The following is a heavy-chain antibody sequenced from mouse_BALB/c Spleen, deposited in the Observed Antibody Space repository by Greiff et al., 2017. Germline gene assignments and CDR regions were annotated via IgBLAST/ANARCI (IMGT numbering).Heavy chain of an antibody. CDR2: IYPGDGDT. V-gene: IGHV1-80*01. J-gene: IGHJ4*01. CDR3: ARSFVRDYAMDY. Sequence: QVQLKQPGSELVRPGASVKLSCKASGYAFSSYWMNWVKQRPGQGLEWIGQIYPGDGDTNYNGKFKGKATLTADKSSSTAYMQLSSLTSEDSAVYFCARSFVRDYAMDYWGQGTSVTVSS. CDR1: GYAFSSYW. D-gene: IGHD1-1*01.